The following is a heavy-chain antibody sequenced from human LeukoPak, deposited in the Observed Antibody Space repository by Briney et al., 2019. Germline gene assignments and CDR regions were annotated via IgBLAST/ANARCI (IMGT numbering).Heavy chain of an antibody. J-gene: IGHJ6*03. CDR3: ARVPLYGDYVPPYYMDV. CDR1: GFTVSNNY. D-gene: IGHD4-17*01. V-gene: IGHV3-66*01. Sequence: GGSLRLSCAASGFTVSNNYMSWVRQAPGKGLEWVSLIYSHGGTNYADSVKGRFTISRDNSKNTLYLQMNSLRAEDTAVYYCARVPLYGDYVPPYYMDVWGKGTTATISS. CDR2: IYSHGGT.